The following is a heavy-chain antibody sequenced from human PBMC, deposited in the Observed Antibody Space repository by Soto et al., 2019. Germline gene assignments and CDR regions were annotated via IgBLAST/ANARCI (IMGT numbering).Heavy chain of an antibody. CDR2: ISGSGGST. Sequence: PGGSLRLSCAASGFTFSSYAMSRVRQAPGKGLEWVSAISGSGGSTYYADSVKGRFTISRDNSKNTLYLQMNSLRAEDTAVYYCAKDRDSSGWYGAFDIWGQGTMVTVSS. V-gene: IGHV3-23*01. J-gene: IGHJ3*02. D-gene: IGHD6-19*01. CDR3: AKDRDSSGWYGAFDI. CDR1: GFTFSSYA.